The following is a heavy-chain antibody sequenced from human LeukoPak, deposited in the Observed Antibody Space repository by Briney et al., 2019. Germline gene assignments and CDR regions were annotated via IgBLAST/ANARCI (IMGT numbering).Heavy chain of an antibody. CDR3: ATYSSSNGREFQY. CDR2: IQQHGSET. D-gene: IGHD6-19*01. V-gene: IGHV3-7*01. CDR1: GFTFSNYW. J-gene: IGHJ1*01. Sequence: GGSPRLSCEGSGFTFSNYWMSWVRQAPGKGLEWVANIQQHGSETYYGDSVKGRFTISRDNAKNSLYLQMNSLRAEDTAVYYCATYSSSNGREFQYWGQGTLVTVSS.